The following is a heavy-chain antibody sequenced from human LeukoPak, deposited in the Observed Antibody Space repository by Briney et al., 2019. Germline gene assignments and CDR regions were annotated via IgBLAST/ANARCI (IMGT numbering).Heavy chain of an antibody. CDR2: ISSNGGST. CDR1: GFTFISYA. CDR3: VRRRGYSYDY. V-gene: IGHV3-64*01. J-gene: IGHJ4*02. Sequence: GGSLRLSCAASGFTFISYAMDWVRQAPGKGLEYVSGISSNGGSTCYASSVKGRFTISRDNSKTTLDLQMGSLRAEDMAVYYCVRRRGYSYDYWGQGTLVSVSS. D-gene: IGHD5-18*01.